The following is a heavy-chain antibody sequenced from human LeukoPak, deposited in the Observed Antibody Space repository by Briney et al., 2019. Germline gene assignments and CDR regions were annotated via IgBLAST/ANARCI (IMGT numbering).Heavy chain of an antibody. D-gene: IGHD3-22*01. CDR1: GFTFSDYY. Sequence: GGSLRLSCAASGFTFSDYYMSWVRQAPGKGLEWFSYISRGGGEIHYADSVKGRFTISRDNTKNSLYLQMNSLRVEDTAVYYCPRVQDFYDSSGYFVLLGPFDCWGQGTLVTVSS. CDR2: ISRGGGEI. V-gene: IGHV3-11*04. CDR3: PRVQDFYDSSGYFVLLGPFDC. J-gene: IGHJ4*02.